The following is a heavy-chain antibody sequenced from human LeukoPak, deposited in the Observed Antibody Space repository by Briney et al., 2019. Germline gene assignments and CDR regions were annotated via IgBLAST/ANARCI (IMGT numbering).Heavy chain of an antibody. CDR1: AFTISGFW. CDR3: IREVQVRASASLGL. V-gene: IGHV3-74*01. CDR2: MNSAGTTI. Sequence: GGSLRLSCAASAFTISGFWMHWVRQVPGEGLVWVARMNSAGTTINYADSVKGRFTISRDNVRNTLHLQMNNLSLEDTAVYFCIREVQVRASASLGLWGRGTLVTVS. D-gene: IGHD1-1*01. J-gene: IGHJ4*01.